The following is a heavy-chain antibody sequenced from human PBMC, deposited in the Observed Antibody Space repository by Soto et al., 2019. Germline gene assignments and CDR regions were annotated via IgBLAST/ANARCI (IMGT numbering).Heavy chain of an antibody. J-gene: IGHJ3*02. V-gene: IGHV1-2*02. D-gene: IGHD2-15*01. CDR2: INPNSGGT. CDR3: ARERGDCSGGSCYSKGSRGAFDI. Sequence: ASVKVSCKASGYTFTGYYMHWVRQAPGQGLEWMGWINPNSGGTNYAQKFQGRVTMTRDTSISTAYMELSRLRSDDTAAYYCARERGDCSGGSCYSKGSRGAFDIWGQGTMATVSS. CDR1: GYTFTGYY.